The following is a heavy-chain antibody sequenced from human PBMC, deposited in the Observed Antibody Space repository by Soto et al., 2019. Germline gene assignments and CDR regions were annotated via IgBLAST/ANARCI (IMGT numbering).Heavy chain of an antibody. D-gene: IGHD3-16*01. Sequence: PGGSLRLSCAASGFTFSSYRMNWVRQAPGKGLEWVSSISSSSSYIYYADSVKGRFTISRDNAKNSLYLQIDSLSAEYTAVYYCAREFTTXYDYVWGSSSLHNAFDIWGQGTMVTVSS. CDR1: GFTFSSYR. V-gene: IGHV3-21*01. CDR2: ISSSSSYI. J-gene: IGHJ3*02. CDR3: AREFTTXYDYVWGSSSLHNAFDI.